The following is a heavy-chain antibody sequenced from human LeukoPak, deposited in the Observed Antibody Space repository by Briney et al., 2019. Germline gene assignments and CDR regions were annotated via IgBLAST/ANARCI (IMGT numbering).Heavy chain of an antibody. Sequence: GGSLRLSCAASGLIFSGSWMNWVRQAPGKGLEWVATINPDGNKKGYVDSVKGRFTISRDNSKNTLYLQMNSLRAEDTAVYYCAKEGLRYFDWLQGLDYWGQGTLVTVSS. CDR3: AKEGLRYFDWLQGLDY. CDR2: INPDGNKK. D-gene: IGHD3-9*01. V-gene: IGHV3-7*01. CDR1: GLIFSGSW. J-gene: IGHJ4*02.